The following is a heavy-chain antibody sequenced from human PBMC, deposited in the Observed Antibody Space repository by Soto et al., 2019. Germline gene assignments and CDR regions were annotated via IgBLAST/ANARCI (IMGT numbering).Heavy chain of an antibody. CDR1: GGAFSSYD. V-gene: IGHV1-69*01. Sequence: QVQLVQSGAEVKKPGSSVKVSCKTSGGAFSSYDISWVRQAPGQGLEWLGGIIPLFGTTNYAQKFQGRVTLTADESTSTVYMSLYSLRYEDTAVYYCARGLTEGYFGMDGWGQGTTVTVSS. J-gene: IGHJ6*02. CDR3: ARGLTEGYFGMDG. CDR2: IIPLFGTT.